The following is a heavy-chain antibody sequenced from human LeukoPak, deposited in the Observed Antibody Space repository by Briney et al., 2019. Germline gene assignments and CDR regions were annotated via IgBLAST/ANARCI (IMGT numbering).Heavy chain of an antibody. CDR2: ISSSSTI. CDR3: AREGTVAGTYYYYGMDV. CDR1: GFTFSSYS. V-gene: IGHV3-48*01. Sequence: PGGSLRLSCAASGFTFSSYSMNWVRQAPGKGLEWVSYISSSSTIYYADSVKGRFTISRDNAKNSLYLQMNSLRAEDTAVYYCAREGTVAGTYYYYGMDVWGQGTTVTVSS. D-gene: IGHD6-19*01. J-gene: IGHJ6*02.